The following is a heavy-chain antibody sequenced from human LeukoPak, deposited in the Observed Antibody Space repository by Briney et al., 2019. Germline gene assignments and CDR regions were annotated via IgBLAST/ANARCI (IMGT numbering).Heavy chain of an antibody. Sequence: SVKVSCKASGYTFTSYGISWVRQAPGQGLEWMGGIIPIFGTANYAQKFQGRVTITADESTSTAYMELSSLRSEDTAVYYCARNFGGDYVWGSYRFSYYFDYWGQGTLVTVSS. D-gene: IGHD3-16*02. V-gene: IGHV1-69*13. CDR3: ARNFGGDYVWGSYRFSYYFDY. CDR1: GYTFTSYG. CDR2: IIPIFGTA. J-gene: IGHJ4*02.